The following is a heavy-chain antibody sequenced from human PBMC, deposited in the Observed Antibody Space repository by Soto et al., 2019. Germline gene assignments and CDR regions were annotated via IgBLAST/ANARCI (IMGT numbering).Heavy chain of an antibody. Sequence: EVQLVESGGGLEQPGRSLRLACTASGFTFGDYGVSWIRQAPEKGLEWVGFIRTNVFGATTKYAASVKDRFIISRDDSKGIAYLQMNSLRTEDTAVYYCGRGGAWDVSDFWGQGTLVTVSS. J-gene: IGHJ4*02. D-gene: IGHD1-26*01. CDR3: GRGGAWDVSDF. V-gene: IGHV3-49*03. CDR2: IRTNVFGATT. CDR1: GFTFGDYG.